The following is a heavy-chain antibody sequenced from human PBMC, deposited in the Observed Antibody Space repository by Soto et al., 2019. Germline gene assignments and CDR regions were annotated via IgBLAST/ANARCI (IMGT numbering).Heavy chain of an antibody. J-gene: IGHJ5*02. D-gene: IGHD3-10*01. V-gene: IGHV4-30-2*01. CDR3: ARERGAPGYNWFDP. Sequence: KPSETLSLTCTVSGGSITSGNSYSWSWIRQPPGKGLEWIGSISRSGSTSYNPSLKGRVTMSVDKSKNQFSLNLSSVTAADMAVYYCARERGAPGYNWFDPWGQGTLVTVSS. CDR1: GGSITSGNSYS. CDR2: ISRSGST.